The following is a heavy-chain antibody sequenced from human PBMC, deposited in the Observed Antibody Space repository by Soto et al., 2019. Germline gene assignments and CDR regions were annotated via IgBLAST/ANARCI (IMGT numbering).Heavy chain of an antibody. D-gene: IGHD3-10*01. Sequence: ASVKVSCKASGYTFTSYYVHCLRQAPGQGLEWMGKINPNDGSTAYAQKFQGRVTMTRDTSTSTIYVELGGLRSEDTAVHFCARASKPDYCGDRDDYMDFWGHGTTVTVSS. V-gene: IGHV1-46*01. J-gene: IGHJ6*02. CDR1: GYTFTSYY. CDR2: INPNDGST. CDR3: ARASKPDYCGDRDDYMDF.